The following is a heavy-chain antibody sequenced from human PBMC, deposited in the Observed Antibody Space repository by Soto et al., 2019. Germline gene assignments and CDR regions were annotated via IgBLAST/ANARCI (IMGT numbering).Heavy chain of an antibody. V-gene: IGHV1-46*01. CDR1: GYTFTSYY. CDR3: AREEVRPTIHYYYYGMDV. J-gene: IGHJ6*02. CDR2: INPSGGST. Sequence: ASVKVSCKASGYTFTSYYMHWVRQAPGQGLEWMGIINPSGGSTSYAQKFQGRVTMTRDTSTSTVYMELSSLRSEDTAVYYCAREEVRPTIHYYYYGMDVWGQGTTGTVSS.